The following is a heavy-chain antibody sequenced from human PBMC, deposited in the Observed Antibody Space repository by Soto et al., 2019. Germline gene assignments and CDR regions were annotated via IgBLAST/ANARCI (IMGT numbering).Heavy chain of an antibody. J-gene: IGHJ4*02. Sequence: SETLSLTCAVYGGSFSGYYWSWIRQPPGKGLEWIGEINHSGSTNYNPSLKSRVTISVDTSKNQFSLKLSSVTAADTAVYYCARGWGTPTPGYYLDYWGQGTLVTVSS. D-gene: IGHD2-15*01. CDR2: INHSGST. CDR1: GGSFSGYY. V-gene: IGHV4-34*01. CDR3: ARGWGTPTPGYYLDY.